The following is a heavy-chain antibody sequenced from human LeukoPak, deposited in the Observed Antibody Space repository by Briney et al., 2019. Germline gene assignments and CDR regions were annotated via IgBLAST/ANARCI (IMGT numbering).Heavy chain of an antibody. D-gene: IGHD1-26*01. J-gene: IGHJ6*03. V-gene: IGHV4-34*01. CDR2: INHSGST. Sequence: SETLSLTCAVYGGSFSGYYWSWIRQPPGKGLEWIGEINHSGSTNYNPSLKSRVTISVDTSKNQFSLKLSSVTAADTAVYYCAIVWENYYYYYMDVWGKGTTVTVSS. CDR1: GGSFSGYY. CDR3: AIVWENYYYYYMDV.